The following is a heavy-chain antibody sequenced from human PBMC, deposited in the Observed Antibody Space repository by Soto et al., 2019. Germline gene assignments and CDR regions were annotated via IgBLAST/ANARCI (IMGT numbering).Heavy chain of an antibody. CDR3: ARVGGSITMVRGVPEAYYYYYMDV. CDR1: GGSISSSSYY. Sequence: QLQLQESGPGLVKPSETLSLTCTVSGGSISSSSYYWGWIRQPPGKGLEWIGSIYYSGSTYYNPSLKSRVTISVDTSKNQFSLKLSSVTAADTAVYYCARVGGSITMVRGVPEAYYYYYMDVWGKGTTVTVSS. D-gene: IGHD3-10*01. V-gene: IGHV4-39*01. CDR2: IYYSGST. J-gene: IGHJ6*03.